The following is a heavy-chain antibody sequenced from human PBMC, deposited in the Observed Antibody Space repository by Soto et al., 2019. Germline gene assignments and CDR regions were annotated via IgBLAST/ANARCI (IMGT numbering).Heavy chain of an antibody. CDR3: ARAGYGGNSLDY. V-gene: IGHV4-4*02. CDR1: GGSISSSNW. CDR2: IYHSGST. Sequence: QVQLQESGPGLVKPSGTLSLTCAVSGGSISSSNWWSWVRQPPGKGLEWIGEIYHSGSTNYNPSLKSRVPTSVDKSKNQFSLKLSSVTAADPAVYYCARAGYGGNSLDYWGQGTLVTVSS. J-gene: IGHJ4*02. D-gene: IGHD4-17*01.